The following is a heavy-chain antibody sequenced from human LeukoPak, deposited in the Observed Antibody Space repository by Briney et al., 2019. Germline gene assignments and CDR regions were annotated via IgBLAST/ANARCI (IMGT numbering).Heavy chain of an antibody. J-gene: IGHJ6*02. CDR3: ARREFRRLYYGMDV. Sequence: GESLKISCKGSGYSFTSYWIGWVRQMPAKDLEWMGSIYPGDSDTRYSPSFQGQVTISADKSISTAYLQWSSLEASDTAMYYWARREFRRLYYGMDVWGQGTTVTVSS. D-gene: IGHD2-21*01. CDR1: GYSFTSYW. CDR2: IYPGDSDT. V-gene: IGHV5-51*01.